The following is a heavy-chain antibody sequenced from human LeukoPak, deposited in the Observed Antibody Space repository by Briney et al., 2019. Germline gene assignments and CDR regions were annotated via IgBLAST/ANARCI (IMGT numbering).Heavy chain of an antibody. Sequence: GRSLRLSCAASGFTFSSYGMHWVRQAPGKGLEWVAVIWYDGSNKYYADSVKGRFTISRDNSKNTLYLQMNSLRAEDTAVYYCAKCITMILDWFDPWGQGTLVTVSS. V-gene: IGHV3-33*06. J-gene: IGHJ5*02. CDR1: GFTFSSYG. CDR2: IWYDGSNK. CDR3: AKCITMILDWFDP. D-gene: IGHD3-22*01.